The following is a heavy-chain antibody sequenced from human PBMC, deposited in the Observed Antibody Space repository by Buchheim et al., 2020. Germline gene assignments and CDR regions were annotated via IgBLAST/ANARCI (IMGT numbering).Heavy chain of an antibody. D-gene: IGHD6-19*01. CDR2: ISSSGGST. CDR3: AKRLGIEAGEGYDMDA. J-gene: IGHJ6*02. V-gene: IGHV3-23*04. CDR1: GFTFSTYA. Sequence: EVQLVESGGDLVQPGGSLRLSCAASGFTFSTYAMSWVRQAPGKGLEWVSTISSSGGSTFYADSVKGRFTISRDNSKNTLYLQIKSLRAEDTAVFYCAKRLGIEAGEGYDMDAWGQGTT.